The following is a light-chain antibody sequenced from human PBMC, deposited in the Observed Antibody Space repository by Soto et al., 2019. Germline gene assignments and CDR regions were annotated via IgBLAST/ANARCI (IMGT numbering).Light chain of an antibody. CDR2: VAS. Sequence: DIQMTQSQSSLSASVGDRVTITCRASQGISNYLAWYQQQPGKVPKLLIYVASTLQSGVPSRFSGSGSGTDFTLTISSLQPEDVATYYCQKYTNSPWTFGQGTKVEIK. V-gene: IGKV1-27*01. CDR1: QGISNY. J-gene: IGKJ1*01. CDR3: QKYTNSPWT.